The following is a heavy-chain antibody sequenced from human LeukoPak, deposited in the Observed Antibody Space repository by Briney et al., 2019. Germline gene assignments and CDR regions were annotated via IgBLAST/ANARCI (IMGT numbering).Heavy chain of an antibody. D-gene: IGHD6-19*01. CDR3: ARGWDVDVGFDC. J-gene: IGHJ4*02. Sequence: PGRSLRLSCAASGFAVSSNYMSGVRQAPGKGLEWVSVIYTGGTTYYADSVKGRFTISRDNSKNTVYLQMNSLRVDDTPVYYCARGWDVDVGFDCWGQGTLVTVSS. CDR2: IYTGGTT. CDR1: GFAVSSNY. V-gene: IGHV3-66*02.